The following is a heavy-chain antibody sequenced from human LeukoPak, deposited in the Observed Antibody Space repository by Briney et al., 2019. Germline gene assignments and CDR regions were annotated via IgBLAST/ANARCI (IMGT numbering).Heavy chain of an antibody. V-gene: IGHV3-48*03. CDR3: AREDGY. D-gene: IGHD5-24*01. CDR2: ISSSGETI. J-gene: IGHJ4*02. CDR1: GFTFSSYE. Sequence: GGSLRLSCAASGFTFSSYEMNWVRQAPGKGLEWVSYISSSGETIHYADSVKCRFTISRDNAKNSLYLQMNSLRAEDTAVYYCAREDGYWGQGTLVTVSS.